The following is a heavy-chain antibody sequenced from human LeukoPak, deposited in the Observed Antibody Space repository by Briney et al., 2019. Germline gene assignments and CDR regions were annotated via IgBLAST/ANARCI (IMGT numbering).Heavy chain of an antibody. V-gene: IGHV3-48*01. Sequence: PGGSLRLSCAASGFTFSSFSMNWVRQAPGKGPEWVSYISSSSSTIYYSDSVKGRFTISRDNAKNSLYLQMNSLRAEDTAVYYCARDGLRWHFDYWGQGTLVTVSS. CDR2: ISSSSSTI. CDR3: ARDGLRWHFDY. D-gene: IGHD4-23*01. J-gene: IGHJ4*02. CDR1: GFTFSSFS.